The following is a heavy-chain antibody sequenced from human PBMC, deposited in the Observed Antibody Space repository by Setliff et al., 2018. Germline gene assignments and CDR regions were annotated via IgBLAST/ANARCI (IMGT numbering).Heavy chain of an antibody. CDR2: IIPIFGTA. Sequence: GASVKVSCKASGGTFSGYAISWVRQAPGQGLEWMGGIIPIFGTANYAQKFQGRVTITTDESTSTAYMELSSLRSEDTAVYYCARGGDVDGWYFDLWGRGTLVTVSS. CDR1: GGTFSGYA. D-gene: IGHD3-10*01. V-gene: IGHV1-69*05. CDR3: ARGGDVDGWYFDL. J-gene: IGHJ2*01.